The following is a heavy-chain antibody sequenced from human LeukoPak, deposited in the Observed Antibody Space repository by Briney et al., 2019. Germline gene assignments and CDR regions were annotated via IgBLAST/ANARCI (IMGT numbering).Heavy chain of an antibody. J-gene: IGHJ3*02. V-gene: IGHV3-23*01. CDR1: GLTFSSYA. CDR3: AKSSSGWYKDAIDI. D-gene: IGHD6-19*01. Sequence: PGGCLRLSCAVYGLTFSSYAMSWVRQAPGRGLEWVSAIRGSGSSTYYADSVKGPFTITRDKSKTTLYLQMNSLRAEATAVYYCAKSSSGWYKDAIDIWGQGTMVTVSS. CDR2: IRGSGSST.